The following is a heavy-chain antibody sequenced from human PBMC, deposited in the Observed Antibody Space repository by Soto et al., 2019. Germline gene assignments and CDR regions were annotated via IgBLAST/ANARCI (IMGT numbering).Heavy chain of an antibody. V-gene: IGHV4-59*08. D-gene: IGHD2-8*01. J-gene: IGHJ4*02. Sequence: SETLSLTCTVSGGSISSYYWSWIRQPPGRGLEWIGYIYYSGSTNYNPSLKSRVTISVDTSKNQFSLKLSSVTAADTAVYYCARLTRVYAIPHFDYWGQGTLVTVSS. CDR1: GGSISSYY. CDR3: ARLTRVYAIPHFDY. CDR2: IYYSGST.